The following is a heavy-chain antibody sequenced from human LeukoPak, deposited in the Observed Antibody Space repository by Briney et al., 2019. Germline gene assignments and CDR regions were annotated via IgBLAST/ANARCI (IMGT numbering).Heavy chain of an antibody. D-gene: IGHD4-17*01. CDR2: IYYSGST. CDR3: ARDSYGDYSGVFDP. V-gene: IGHV4-31*03. CDR1: GGSISSGGYY. J-gene: IGHJ5*02. Sequence: SQTLSLTCTVSGGSISSGGYYWSWIRQHPGTGLEWIGYIYYSGSTYYNPSLKSRVTISVDTSKNQFSLKLSSVTAADTAVYYCARDSYGDYSGVFDPWGQGTLVTVSS.